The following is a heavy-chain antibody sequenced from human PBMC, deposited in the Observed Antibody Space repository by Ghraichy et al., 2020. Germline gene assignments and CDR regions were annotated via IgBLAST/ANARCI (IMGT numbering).Heavy chain of an antibody. D-gene: IGHD3-9*01. CDR3: TSYYTDWYYFDY. CDR1: EFSLGDYS. CDR2: IRSKYFGGTT. Sequence: SLRLSCTASEFSLGDYSMKWVRQAPGKGLEWVGFIRSKYFGGTTEYAASVKGRFTISRDDSKNIAYLQMTSLKTEDTAVYYCTSYYTDWYYFDYWGQGTLVTVSS. V-gene: IGHV3-49*04. J-gene: IGHJ4*02.